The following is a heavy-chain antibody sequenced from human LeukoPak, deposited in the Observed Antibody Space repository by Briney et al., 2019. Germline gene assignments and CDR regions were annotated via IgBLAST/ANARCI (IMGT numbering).Heavy chain of an antibody. Sequence: GGSLRLSCAASGFTFSSYSMNWVRQAPGKGLEWVSVIYSGGSTYYADSVKGRFTISRDNSKNTLYLQMNSLRAEDTAVYYCARDSGYSYGHGDYWGQGTLVTVSS. J-gene: IGHJ4*02. CDR2: IYSGGST. V-gene: IGHV3-66*01. CDR3: ARDSGYSYGHGDY. D-gene: IGHD5-18*01. CDR1: GFTFSSYS.